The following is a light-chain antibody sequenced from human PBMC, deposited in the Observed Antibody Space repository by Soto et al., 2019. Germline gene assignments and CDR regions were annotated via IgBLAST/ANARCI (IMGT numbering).Light chain of an antibody. CDR1: QSLLHSNGYNY. J-gene: IGKJ5*01. Sequence: DIVMTQSPLSLPVTPGEPASISCRSSQSLLHSNGYNYLDWYLQKPGQSPQLLIYLGSNRASGVPDRFSGNGSSTDFTLKISRVEAEDFWVYFCMQALQTPITFGQGTRLEIK. V-gene: IGKV2-28*01. CDR2: LGS. CDR3: MQALQTPIT.